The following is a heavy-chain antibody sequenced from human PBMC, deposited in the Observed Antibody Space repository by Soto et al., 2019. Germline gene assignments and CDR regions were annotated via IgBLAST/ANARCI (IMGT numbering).Heavy chain of an antibody. J-gene: IGHJ5*02. D-gene: IGHD2-2*01. Sequence: SVKVSCKASGGTLNNYAINWVRQAPGQGLEWMGGILPVSAPPDYAQKFQGRVSITADHSTSTVYMELSRLKYDDTAVYFGARLVVGAPVANAWGQGAQVTVSS. CDR3: ARLVVGAPVANA. CDR1: GGTLNNYA. CDR2: ILPVSAPP. V-gene: IGHV1-69*13.